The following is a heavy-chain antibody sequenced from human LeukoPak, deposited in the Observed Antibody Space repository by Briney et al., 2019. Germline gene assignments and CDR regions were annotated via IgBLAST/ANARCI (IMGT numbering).Heavy chain of an antibody. CDR2: INPNSGDT. D-gene: IGHD3-10*01. CDR1: GYTFTGYY. CDR3: ARQGSGSYKLDY. V-gene: IGHV1-2*02. Sequence: ASVKVSCKASGYTFTGYYMHWVRQAPGQGLEWMGWINPNSGDTYFAQHFKGRVTMTTDTSISATYMEMNSLRSDDTAVFYCARQGSGSYKLDYWGQGALVTVSS. J-gene: IGHJ4*02.